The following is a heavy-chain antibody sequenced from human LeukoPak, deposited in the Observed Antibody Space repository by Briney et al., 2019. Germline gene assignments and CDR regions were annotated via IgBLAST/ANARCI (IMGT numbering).Heavy chain of an antibody. CDR3: ARDESSSDFDY. D-gene: IGHD6-13*01. CDR2: ISSSSSYI. J-gene: IGHJ4*02. V-gene: IGHV3-21*01. CDR1: GFTFSSYW. Sequence: GGSLRLSCAASGFTFSSYWMSWVRQAPGKGLEWVSSISSSSSYIYYADSVKGRFTISRDNAKNSLYLQMNSLRAEDTAVYYCARDESSSDFDYWGQGTLVTVSS.